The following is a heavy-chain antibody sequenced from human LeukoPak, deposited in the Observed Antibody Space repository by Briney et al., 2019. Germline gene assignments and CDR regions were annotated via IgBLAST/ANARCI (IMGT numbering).Heavy chain of an antibody. CDR2: ISGSGGST. V-gene: IGHV3-23*01. D-gene: IGHD6-19*01. J-gene: IGHJ4*02. CDR3: AAQQWLVSTVDY. Sequence: PGGSLRLSCAASGFTFSSYAMSWVRQAPGKGLEWVSAISGSGGSTYYADSVKGRFTISRDNSKNTLYLQMNSLRAEDTAVYYCAAQQWLVSTVDYWSQGTLVTVSS. CDR1: GFTFSSYA.